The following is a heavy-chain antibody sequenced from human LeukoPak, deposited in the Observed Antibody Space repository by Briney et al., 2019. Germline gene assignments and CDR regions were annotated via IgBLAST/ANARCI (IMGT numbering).Heavy chain of an antibody. V-gene: IGHV1-2*02. CDR2: INPNSGGT. J-gene: IGHJ3*02. CDR1: GYTFTGYY. Sequence: ASVKVSCKASGYTFTGYYMHWVRQAPGQGLEWMAWINPNSGGTNYAQKFQGRVTMTRDTSISTAYMELSRLRSADTAVYYCARSGLLWFGENLVRVNDAFDIWGQGTMVTVSS. CDR3: ARSGLLWFGENLVRVNDAFDI. D-gene: IGHD3-10*01.